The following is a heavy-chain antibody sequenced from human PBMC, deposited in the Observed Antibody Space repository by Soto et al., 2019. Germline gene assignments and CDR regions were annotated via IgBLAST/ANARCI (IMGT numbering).Heavy chain of an antibody. CDR3: ASGNGRIGYYFDY. V-gene: IGHV4-59*01. J-gene: IGHJ4*02. D-gene: IGHD1-26*01. Sequence: SETLSLTCTVSGGSISSYYWSWIRQPPGKGLEWIGYIYYSGSTNYNPSLKSRVTISVDTSKNQFSLKLSSVTAADTAVYYCASGNGRIGYYFDYWGQGTLVTVSS. CDR2: IYYSGST. CDR1: GGSISSYY.